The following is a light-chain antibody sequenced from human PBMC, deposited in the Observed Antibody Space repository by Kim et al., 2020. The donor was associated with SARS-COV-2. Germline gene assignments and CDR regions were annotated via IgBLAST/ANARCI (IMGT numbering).Light chain of an antibody. CDR3: QAWDSSTVV. Sequence: SVSPVTTAGITGWGDKVGDKNACGNQQKPGKSPVMVIYQDSKRHAGIHERFSGSDSGNTATLTISGTQAMDEADDYCQAWDSSTVVFGGGTQLTVL. CDR1: KVGDKN. V-gene: IGLV3-1*01. J-gene: IGLJ2*01. CDR2: QDS.